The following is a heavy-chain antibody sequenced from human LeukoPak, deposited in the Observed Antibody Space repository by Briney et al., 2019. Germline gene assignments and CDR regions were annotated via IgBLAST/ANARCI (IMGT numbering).Heavy chain of an antibody. CDR3: ARGGGYSYANGYFDY. J-gene: IGHJ4*02. V-gene: IGHV4-34*01. CDR2: INHSGST. CDR1: GGSFSGYY. Sequence: PSETLSLTCAVYGGSFSGYYWSWIRQPPGKGLEWIGEINHSGSTNYNPSLKSRVTISVDTSRNQFSLKLSSVTAADTAVYYCARGGGYSYANGYFDYWGQGTLVTVPS. D-gene: IGHD5-18*01.